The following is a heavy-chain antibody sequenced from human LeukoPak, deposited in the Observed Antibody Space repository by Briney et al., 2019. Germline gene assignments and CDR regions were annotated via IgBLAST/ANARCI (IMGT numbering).Heavy chain of an antibody. D-gene: IGHD4-17*01. CDR2: INPNSGGT. Sequence: ALVKVSCKASGYTFTGYYMHWVRQAPGQGLEWMGWINPNSGGTNYAQKFQGRVTMTRDTSISTAYMELSRLRSDDTAVYYCARLLSDSGTVSNYWGQGTLVTVSS. J-gene: IGHJ4*02. CDR3: ARLLSDSGTVSNY. V-gene: IGHV1-2*02. CDR1: GYTFTGYY.